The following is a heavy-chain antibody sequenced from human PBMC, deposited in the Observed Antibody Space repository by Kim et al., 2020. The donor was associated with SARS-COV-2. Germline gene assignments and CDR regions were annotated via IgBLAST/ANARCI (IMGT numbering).Heavy chain of an antibody. V-gene: IGHV3-23*01. CDR2: ISGSGGST. J-gene: IGHJ6*02. CDR3: AKRGYCSGGSCYMEPDGMDV. CDR1: GFTFSSYA. Sequence: GGSLRLSCAASGFTFSSYAMSWVRQAPGKGLEWVSAISGSGGSTYYADSVKGRFTISRDNSKNTLYLQMNSLRAEDTAVYYCAKRGYCSGGSCYMEPDGMDVWGQGTTVTVSS. D-gene: IGHD2-15*01.